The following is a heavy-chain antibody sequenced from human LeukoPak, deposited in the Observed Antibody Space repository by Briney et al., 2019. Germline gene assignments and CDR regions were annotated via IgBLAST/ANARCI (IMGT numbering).Heavy chain of an antibody. J-gene: IGHJ4*02. D-gene: IGHD2-15*01. Sequence: ASVKVSCKASGYTFTTYAINWVGQAPGQGLEWMGWINTNTGNPTYAQGFTGRFVFSLDTSVSTAYLQISSLRAEDTAVYYCARAELPCSGSSCFSYWGQGTLVTVSS. V-gene: IGHV7-4-1*02. CDR2: INTNTGNP. CDR3: ARAELPCSGSSCFSY. CDR1: GYTFTTYA.